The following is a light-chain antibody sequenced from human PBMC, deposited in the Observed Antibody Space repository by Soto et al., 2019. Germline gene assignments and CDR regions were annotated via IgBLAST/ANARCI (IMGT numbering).Light chain of an antibody. Sequence: QSALTQPHSASGSPGQSVTISCTGTKSDIGVYDFVSWYQHHPGKAPRLSIYEVVQRPSGVPDRFSGSKSGNTASLTVSGLQAADEADYFCKSYAGSNTYVFGSGTKVTVL. CDR3: KSYAGSNTYV. J-gene: IGLJ1*01. CDR1: KSDIGVYDF. V-gene: IGLV2-8*01. CDR2: EVV.